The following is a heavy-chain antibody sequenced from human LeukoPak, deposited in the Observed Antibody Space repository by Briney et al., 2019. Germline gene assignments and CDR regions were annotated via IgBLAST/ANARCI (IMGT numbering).Heavy chain of an antibody. J-gene: IGHJ6*03. CDR1: GFTVGSNY. CDR2: IYSGGST. D-gene: IGHD6-6*01. CDR3: AREREGVSSSGNYYYYYMDV. Sequence: GGSLRLSCAACGFTVGSNYMRWARQAPGKGVEGVSFIYSGGSTYYADSVKGRLTISRDNSKNTLYLQMNSLRAEDTAVYYCAREREGVSSSGNYYYYYMDVWGKGTTVTVSS. V-gene: IGHV3-53*01.